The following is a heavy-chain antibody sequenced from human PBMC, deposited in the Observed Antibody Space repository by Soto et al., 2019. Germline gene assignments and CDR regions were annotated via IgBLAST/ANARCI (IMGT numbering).Heavy chain of an antibody. J-gene: IGHJ4*02. D-gene: IGHD3-3*01. CDR2: IWYDGSNK. Sequence: QVQLVESGGGVVQPGRSLRLSCAASGFTFSSYGMHWVRQAPGKGLEWVAVIWYDGSNKYYADSVKGRFTISRDNSKNTLYLQMNSLRAEDTAVYYCARVHITIFGGFDYWGQGTLVTVSS. V-gene: IGHV3-33*01. CDR3: ARVHITIFGGFDY. CDR1: GFTFSSYG.